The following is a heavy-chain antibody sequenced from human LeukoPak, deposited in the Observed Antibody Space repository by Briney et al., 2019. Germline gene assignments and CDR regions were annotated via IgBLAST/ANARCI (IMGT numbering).Heavy chain of an antibody. V-gene: IGHV4-31*03. CDR2: IHHSGRT. CDR3: AREVDVPSTSDGFDI. Sequence: SETLSLTCTVSGVSISSADYWSWIRQPPGKGLEWVAYIHHSGRTHYNPSLKSRATLSLDTSKNQFSLKLTSVTAADTAVYYCAREVDVPSTSDGFDIWGPGTVVTVSS. J-gene: IGHJ3*02. CDR1: GVSISSADY. D-gene: IGHD2-15*01.